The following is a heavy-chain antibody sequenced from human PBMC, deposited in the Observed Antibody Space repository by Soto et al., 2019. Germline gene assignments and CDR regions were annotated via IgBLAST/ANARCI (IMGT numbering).Heavy chain of an antibody. D-gene: IGHD3-16*01. V-gene: IGHV3-9*01. CDR2: INWKSDI. Sequence: LRLSCAVSGFTFDDNAMHWVRQAPEKGLEWVSGINWKSDIGYADSVKGRFTISRDNAENSLHLQMNSLRAEDTALYYCAISQDRGGRTTFIYWGQGTQVTVSS. CDR1: GFTFDDNA. J-gene: IGHJ4*02. CDR3: AISQDRGGRTTFIY.